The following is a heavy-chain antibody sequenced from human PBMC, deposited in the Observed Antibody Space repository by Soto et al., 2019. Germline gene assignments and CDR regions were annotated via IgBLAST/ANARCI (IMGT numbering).Heavy chain of an antibody. J-gene: IGHJ6*02. CDR2: ISGSGGST. V-gene: IGHV3-23*01. CDR1: GFTFSSYA. Sequence: GESLKISCAASGFTFSSYAMSWVRQAPGKGLEWVSAISGSGGSTYYADSVKGRFTISRDNSKNTLYLQMNSLRAEDTAVYYCAKDIRAHTIFGVVERYYGMDVWGQGTTVTVSS. CDR3: AKDIRAHTIFGVVERYYGMDV. D-gene: IGHD3-3*01.